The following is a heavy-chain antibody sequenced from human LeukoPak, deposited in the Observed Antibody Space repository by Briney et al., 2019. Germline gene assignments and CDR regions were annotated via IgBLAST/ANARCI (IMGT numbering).Heavy chain of an antibody. CDR2: ISGSGGTT. V-gene: IGHV3-23*01. CDR1: GFTFSSYA. Sequence: GGSLRLSCAASGFTFSSYAMSWVRQAPGKGLEWVSGISGSGGTTYYADSVKGRFTISRDNSKSTLYLQMNSLKAEDTAVYYCASTRGFVNFDYWGQGTVVTVSS. D-gene: IGHD3-10*01. CDR3: ASTRGFVNFDY. J-gene: IGHJ4*02.